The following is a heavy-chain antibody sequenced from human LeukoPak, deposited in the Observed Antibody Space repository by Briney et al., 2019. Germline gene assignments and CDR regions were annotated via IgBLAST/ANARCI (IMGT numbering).Heavy chain of an antibody. CDR2: IYHDGST. D-gene: IGHD3-16*02. V-gene: IGHV4-4*02. CDR3: ARMYYDDVWGSYRTPYGMDV. Sequence: SETLSLTCAVSGGSISSNNWWIWVRQSPEKGLEWIGEIYHDGSTNYNPSLKSRVTISMDKSKNQLSLKLNFVTAADTAVYYCARMYYDDVWGSYRTPYGMDVWGQGTTVTVSS. J-gene: IGHJ6*02. CDR1: GGSISSNNW.